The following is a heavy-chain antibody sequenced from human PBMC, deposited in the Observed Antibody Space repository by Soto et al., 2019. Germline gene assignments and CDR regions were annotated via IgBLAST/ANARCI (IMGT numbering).Heavy chain of an antibody. CDR1: GGSISSYY. CDR2: IYYSGST. CDR3: ARLNGYCVSTSCHGYYGMDV. Sequence: SETLSLTCTVSGGSISSYYWSWIRQPPGKGLEWIGYIYYSGSTNYNPSLKSRVTISVDTSKNQFSLKQSSVTAADTAVYYCARLNGYCVSTSCHGYYGMDVRGQGTTVTGSS. J-gene: IGHJ6*02. V-gene: IGHV4-59*08. D-gene: IGHD2-2*03.